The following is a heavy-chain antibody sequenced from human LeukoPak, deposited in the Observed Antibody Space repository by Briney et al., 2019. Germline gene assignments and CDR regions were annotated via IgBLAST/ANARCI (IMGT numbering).Heavy chain of an antibody. CDR1: GSTFSSYG. V-gene: IGHV3-30*02. J-gene: IGHJ4*02. CDR2: IRYDGSNK. Sequence: PGGSLRLSCAASGSTFSSYGMHWVRQAPGKGLEWAAFIRYDGSNKYYADSVKGRFTISRDNSKNTLYLQMNSLRAEDTAVYYCAKDVSYYYDSSGYYSYWGQGTLVTVSS. D-gene: IGHD3-22*01. CDR3: AKDVSYYYDSSGYYSY.